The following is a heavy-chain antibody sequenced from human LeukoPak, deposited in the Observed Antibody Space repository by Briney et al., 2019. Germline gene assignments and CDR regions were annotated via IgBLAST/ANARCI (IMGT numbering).Heavy chain of an antibody. Sequence: GGSLRLSCAASGFTFSSYAMSWVRQAPGKGLEWVSAISGSGGSTYYADSVKGRFTISRDNSKNTLYLQMNSLRAEDTAVYYCAKTPSSSWYPRNHFDYWGRGTLVTVSS. CDR1: GFTFSSYA. CDR2: ISGSGGST. D-gene: IGHD6-13*01. J-gene: IGHJ4*02. V-gene: IGHV3-23*01. CDR3: AKTPSSSWYPRNHFDY.